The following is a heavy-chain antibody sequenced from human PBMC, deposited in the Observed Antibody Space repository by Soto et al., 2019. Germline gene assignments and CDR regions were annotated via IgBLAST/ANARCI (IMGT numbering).Heavy chain of an antibody. D-gene: IGHD3-10*01. CDR3: AREGFPFDY. J-gene: IGHJ4*02. CDR2: ISAYNGNT. V-gene: IGHV1-18*01. Sequence: QVQLVQSGAEVKKPGASVKVSCKASGYTFTSYTISWVRQARGQGLEWMGWISAYNGNTKYAQKLQGRVTMTTDTCTSTADMELRSLRSDATAVYYCAREGFPFDYWGQGTLVTVSS. CDR1: GYTFTSYT.